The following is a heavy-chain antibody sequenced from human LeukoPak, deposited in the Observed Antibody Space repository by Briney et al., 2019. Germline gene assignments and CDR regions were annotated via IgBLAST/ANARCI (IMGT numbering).Heavy chain of an antibody. CDR3: ATVLPDTKFPFDY. CDR2: FDPEDGET. D-gene: IGHD5-18*01. CDR1: GYTLTELS. V-gene: IGHV1-24*01. Sequence: AAVKVSCKVSGYTLTELSMHWVRQAPGKGLEWMGGFDPEDGETIYAQKFQGRVTMTEDTSTDIAYMELSSLRSEDTAVYYCATVLPDTKFPFDYWGQGTLVTVSS. J-gene: IGHJ4*02.